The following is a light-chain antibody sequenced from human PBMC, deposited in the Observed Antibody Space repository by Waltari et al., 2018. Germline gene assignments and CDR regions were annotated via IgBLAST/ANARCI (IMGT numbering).Light chain of an antibody. Sequence: DLQMTQSPSTLSASVGDRVTITCRASQSISSWLAWDQQKPGKAPKRLIYKSSSVESGVPSRCSGSGSGTEFTLTISSLQPDDVATYYCHQYNSYLLTFGGGTKVEIK. CDR3: HQYNSYLLT. V-gene: IGKV1-5*03. CDR1: QSISSW. J-gene: IGKJ4*01. CDR2: KSS.